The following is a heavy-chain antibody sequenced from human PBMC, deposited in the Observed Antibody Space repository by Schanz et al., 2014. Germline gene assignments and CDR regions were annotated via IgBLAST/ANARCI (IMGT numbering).Heavy chain of an antibody. CDR2: ITGSGSKT. V-gene: IGHV3-23*01. D-gene: IGHD1-1*01. Sequence: EVQLLESGGTVVQPGGSLRVSCAASGFVFRTFAMYWVRQAPGKGLEWVSAITGSGSKTYYADSVKGRFTIARDNSKNTRLLQMDSLRVKDTAVYYCMSMGRNTSHYFDHWGQGTLVTVSS. CDR3: MSMGRNTSHYFDH. CDR1: GFVFRTFA. J-gene: IGHJ4*02.